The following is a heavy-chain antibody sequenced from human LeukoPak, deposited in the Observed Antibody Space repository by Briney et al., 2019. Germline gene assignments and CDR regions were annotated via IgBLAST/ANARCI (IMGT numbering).Heavy chain of an antibody. CDR2: IYTSGST. J-gene: IGHJ4*02. D-gene: IGHD4-23*01. Sequence: SQTLSLTCTVSGGSISSGSYYWSWIRQPAGKGLEWIGRIYTSGSTNYNPSLKSRVTISVDTSKNQFSLKLSSVTAADTAVYFCARRTTTVLTPSYFDYWGQGTLVTVSS. CDR1: GGSISSGSYY. CDR3: ARRTTTVLTPSYFDY. V-gene: IGHV4-61*02.